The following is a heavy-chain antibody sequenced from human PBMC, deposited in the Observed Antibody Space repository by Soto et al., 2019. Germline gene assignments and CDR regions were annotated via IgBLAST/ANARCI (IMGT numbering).Heavy chain of an antibody. CDR2: ISYDGSNK. V-gene: IGHV3-30-3*01. CDR3: ARPLWRDDYNWGYFDL. J-gene: IGHJ2*01. CDR1: GFTFSSYA. Sequence: QVPLVESGGGVVQPGRSLRLSCAASGFTFSSYAMHWVRQAPGKGLEWVAVISYDGSNKYYADSVKGRFTISRDNSKNTVYVQMNSLRLADTAVYYCARPLWRDDYNWGYFDLWGRGTLVTVSS. D-gene: IGHD4-4*01.